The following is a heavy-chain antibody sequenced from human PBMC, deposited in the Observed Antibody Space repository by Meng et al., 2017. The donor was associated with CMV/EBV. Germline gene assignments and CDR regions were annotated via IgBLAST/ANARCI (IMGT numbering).Heavy chain of an antibody. V-gene: IGHV4-4*07. J-gene: IGHJ5*02. CDR3: ARSMVVAGDWFDP. D-gene: IGHD2-15*01. CDR1: GGGVSSCC. Sequence: QGRLRGAGPGLVRPSEALSLTCTVSGGGVSSCCWSWIRQPAGKGVEWVGRIYTSGSTNYNPSLKRRVTMSVDTSKNQFSLKLSSVTAADTAVYYCARSMVVAGDWFDPWGQGTLVTVSS. CDR2: IYTSGST.